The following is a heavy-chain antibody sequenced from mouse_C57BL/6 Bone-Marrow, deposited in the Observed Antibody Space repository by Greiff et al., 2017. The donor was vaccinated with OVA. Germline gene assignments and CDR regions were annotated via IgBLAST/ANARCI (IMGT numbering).Heavy chain of an antibody. CDR2: IYPREGST. CDR1: GYTFTDHT. J-gene: IGHJ4*01. V-gene: IGHV1-78*01. Sequence: VHLVESDAELVKPGASVKISCKVSGYTFTDHTIHWMKQRPEQGLEWIGYIYPREGSTKYNEKFKGKATLTADKSSSTAYMQLNSLTSEDSAVYFCARRVDDYAMDYWGQGTSVTVSS. D-gene: IGHD1-1*01. CDR3: ARRVDDYAMDY.